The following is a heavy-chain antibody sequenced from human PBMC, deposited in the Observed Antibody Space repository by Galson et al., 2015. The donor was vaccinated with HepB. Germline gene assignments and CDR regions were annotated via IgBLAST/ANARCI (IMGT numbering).Heavy chain of an antibody. Sequence: SLRLSCAASGFTFSNYAFHWVRQAPGKGLEWVAMIWHDGSNKYYADSVKGRFTISRDNSRNTLYLQMNSLRAEDTAVYFCARDRTRGGVIANLFEAWGQGTLVTVAS. CDR2: IWHDGSNK. CDR3: ARDRTRGGVIANLFEA. J-gene: IGHJ5*02. D-gene: IGHD3-16*02. V-gene: IGHV3-33*01. CDR1: GFTFSNYA.